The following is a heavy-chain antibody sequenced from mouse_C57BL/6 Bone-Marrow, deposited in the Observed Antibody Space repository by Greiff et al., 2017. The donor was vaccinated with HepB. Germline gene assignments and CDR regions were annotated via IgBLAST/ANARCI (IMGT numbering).Heavy chain of an antibody. Sequence: EVQLQQSGPELVKPGASVKIPCKASGYTFTDYNMDWVKQSHGKSLEWIGDINPNNGGTIYNQKFKGKATLTVDKSSSTAYMELRSLTSEDTAVYYCARVDYYGSSYSYWYFDVWGTGTTVTVSS. CDR2: INPNNGGT. V-gene: IGHV1-18*01. CDR1: GYTFTDYN. CDR3: ARVDYYGSSYSYWYFDV. D-gene: IGHD1-1*01. J-gene: IGHJ1*03.